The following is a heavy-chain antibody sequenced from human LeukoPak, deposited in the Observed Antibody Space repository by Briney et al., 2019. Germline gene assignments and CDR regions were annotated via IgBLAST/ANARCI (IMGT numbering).Heavy chain of an antibody. CDR3: AREGYDSSGYYVYYFDY. CDR1: GYTFTGYY. CDR2: INPNSGGT. Sequence: ASVKVSCKASGYTFTGYYMHWVRQGPGQGLEWMGWINPNSGGTNYAQKFQGRVTMTRDTSISTAYMELSRLRSDDTAVYYCAREGYDSSGYYVYYFDYWGQGTLVTVSS. D-gene: IGHD3-22*01. V-gene: IGHV1-2*02. J-gene: IGHJ4*02.